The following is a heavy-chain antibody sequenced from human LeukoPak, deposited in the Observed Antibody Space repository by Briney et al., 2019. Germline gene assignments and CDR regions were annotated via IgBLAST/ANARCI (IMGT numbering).Heavy chain of an antibody. J-gene: IGHJ4*02. CDR3: ARSFGDYDGY. V-gene: IGHV4-59*01. D-gene: IGHD4-17*01. Sequence: SETLSLTCTVSGGPISSYHWSWLRQPPGKGLEWIGYIYYSGSTNYNPSLKSRVTISVDTSKNQFSLRLSSVTAADTAVYYCARSFGDYDGYWGQGTLVTVSS. CDR2: IYYSGST. CDR1: GGPISSYH.